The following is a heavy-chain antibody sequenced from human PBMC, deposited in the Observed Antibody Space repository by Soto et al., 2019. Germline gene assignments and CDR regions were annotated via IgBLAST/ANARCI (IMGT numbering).Heavy chain of an antibody. CDR3: TTGSVEGY. CDR1: GFSISSAW. D-gene: IGHD3-3*01. J-gene: IGHJ4*02. Sequence: EVQLVESGGGLVKPGGSLRLSCAASGFSISSAWMNWVRQAPGKGLEWVGRIKTKTQGETTDYPAPVKGRFTIARDDSKNTLYRQMNSRKMEDTAVYYCTTGSVEGYWGQGTLVTVAS. CDR2: IKTKTQGETT. V-gene: IGHV3-15*07.